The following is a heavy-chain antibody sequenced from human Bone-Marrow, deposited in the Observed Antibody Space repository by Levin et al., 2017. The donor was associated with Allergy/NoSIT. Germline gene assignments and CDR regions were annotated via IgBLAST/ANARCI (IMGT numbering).Heavy chain of an antibody. Sequence: GESLKISCAASGFTFSSYGMHWVRQAPGKGLEWVAVIWYDGSNNYYADSVKGRFTISRDNSKSTLYLQMNSLRAEDTAVYYCARDYYGSGVDYWGQGTLVTVSS. J-gene: IGHJ4*02. D-gene: IGHD3-10*01. CDR2: IWYDGSNN. V-gene: IGHV3-33*01. CDR3: ARDYYGSGVDY. CDR1: GFTFSSYG.